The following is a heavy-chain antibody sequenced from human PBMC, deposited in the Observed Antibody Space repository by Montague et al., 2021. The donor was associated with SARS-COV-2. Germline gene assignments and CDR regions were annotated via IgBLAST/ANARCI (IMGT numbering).Heavy chain of an antibody. Sequence: SLRLSCAASGFTFSSYEMNWVRQAPGKGLEWVSYISSSGSTIYYADSVEGRFTISRDNAKNSLYLQMNSLRAEDTAVYYCARERVEIQPWGVYYYYMDVWGKGTTVTGSS. J-gene: IGHJ6*03. CDR3: ARERVEIQPWGVYYYYMDV. D-gene: IGHD5-18*01. V-gene: IGHV3-48*03. CDR1: GFTFSSYE. CDR2: ISSSGSTI.